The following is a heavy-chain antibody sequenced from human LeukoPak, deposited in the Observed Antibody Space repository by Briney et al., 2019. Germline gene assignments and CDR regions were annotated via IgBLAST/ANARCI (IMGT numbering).Heavy chain of an antibody. CDR1: GFIFSNFW. CDR3: ARDLGDHGSGSYYGL. Sequence: GGSPRLSCAASGFIFSNFWMNWVRQAPGKGLEWVANIRQDGVEKYYVDSVKGRFTISRDNAKNSLYLQMNSLRAEDTAVYYCARDLGDHGSGSYYGLWGPGTLVTVSS. CDR2: IRQDGVEK. V-gene: IGHV3-7*01. D-gene: IGHD3-10*01. J-gene: IGHJ4*02.